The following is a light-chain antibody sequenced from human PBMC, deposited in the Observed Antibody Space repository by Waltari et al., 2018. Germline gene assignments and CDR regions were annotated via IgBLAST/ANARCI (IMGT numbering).Light chain of an antibody. Sequence: QSALTQTASVSGSPGQSITISCTGTSSDIGSFNLVSWYQQHPGKAPKLMIYEVSQRLSGVSNRFSGTKSANTASLTISGVQAEDEADYYCCSYAGTIPFVFGTGTKVTVL. J-gene: IGLJ1*01. CDR3: CSYAGTIPFV. V-gene: IGLV2-23*02. CDR2: EVS. CDR1: SSDIGSFNL.